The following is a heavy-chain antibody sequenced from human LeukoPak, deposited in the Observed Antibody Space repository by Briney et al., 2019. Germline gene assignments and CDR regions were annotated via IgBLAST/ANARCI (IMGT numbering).Heavy chain of an antibody. Sequence: SVKVSCKASGGTFSSYAISWVRQAPGQGLEWMGRIIPILGIANYAQKFQGRVTITADKSTSTAYMELSSLGSEDTAVYYCARDLGGGWSALYYYYYMDVWGKGTTVTVSS. CDR3: ARDLGGGWSALYYYYYMDV. V-gene: IGHV1-69*04. CDR2: IIPILGIA. J-gene: IGHJ6*03. CDR1: GGTFSSYA. D-gene: IGHD2-15*01.